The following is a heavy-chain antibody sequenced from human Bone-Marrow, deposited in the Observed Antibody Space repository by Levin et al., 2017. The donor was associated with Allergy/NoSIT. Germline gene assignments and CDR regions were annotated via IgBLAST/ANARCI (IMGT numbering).Heavy chain of an antibody. CDR1: GFTFNTYG. CDR3: TRGTDQVGRRRAYSDAPNDY. J-gene: IGHJ4*02. V-gene: IGHV3-33*01. CDR2: IWYDGSNE. Sequence: GGSLRLSCAASGFTFNTYGMHWVRQAPGKGLEWVAVIWYDGSNEDYVASVKGRFTISRDNSKNTLYLQMNSLRAEDTAIYYSTRGTDQVGRRRAYSDAPNDYWGQGTLVTVSS. D-gene: IGHD5-18*01.